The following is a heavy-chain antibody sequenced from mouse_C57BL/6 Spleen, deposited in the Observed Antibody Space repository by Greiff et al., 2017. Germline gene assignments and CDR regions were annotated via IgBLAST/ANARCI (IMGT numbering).Heavy chain of an antibody. J-gene: IGHJ2*01. CDR3: ARGYYGSSYRYCDY. D-gene: IGHD1-1*01. V-gene: IGHV1-69*01. Sequence: QVQLQQSGAELVMPGASVKLSCKASGYTFTSYWMHWVKQRPGQGLEWIGEIDPSDSYTNYNQKFKGQSTLTVDKSSSTAYMRLSSLTSEDSAVYDCARGYYGSSYRYCDYWGQGTTLTGSS. CDR1: GYTFTSYW. CDR2: IDPSDSYT.